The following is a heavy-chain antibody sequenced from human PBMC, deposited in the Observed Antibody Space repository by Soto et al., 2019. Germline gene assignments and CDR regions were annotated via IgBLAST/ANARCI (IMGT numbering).Heavy chain of an antibody. Sequence: QVQLVQSGAEVKKPGASVKVSCKASGYTFSGYGINWVRQAPGQGLEWMGWISAYNGNTKYAQKFQGRVIMTTDTSTSTAHMELRSLRSDDTAVYFCARSSSDYGDDGLSLGYWGQGTLVTVSS. J-gene: IGHJ4*02. D-gene: IGHD4-17*01. CDR2: ISAYNGNT. V-gene: IGHV1-18*01. CDR3: ARSSSDYGDDGLSLGY. CDR1: GYTFSGYG.